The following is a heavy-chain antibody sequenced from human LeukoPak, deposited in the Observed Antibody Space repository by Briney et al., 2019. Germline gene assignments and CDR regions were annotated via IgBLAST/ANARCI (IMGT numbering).Heavy chain of an antibody. CDR3: AKEGSTTFREDFDC. V-gene: IGHV3-30*18. J-gene: IGHJ4*02. CDR1: GFTFSRYG. Sequence: GRSLRLSCAASGFTFSRYGMHWDRQAPGKGLEWVAVASSDGDTTYYADSVKGRFTISRDNSRNTLYLQMNSLRAEDTAVYYCAKEGSTTFREDFDCWGQGTQVIVSS. CDR2: ASSDGDTT. D-gene: IGHD3-16*01.